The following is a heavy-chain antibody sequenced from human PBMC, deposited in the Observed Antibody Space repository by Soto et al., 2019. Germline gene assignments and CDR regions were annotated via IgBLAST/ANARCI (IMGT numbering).Heavy chain of an antibody. D-gene: IGHD3-3*01. V-gene: IGHV3-21*01. Sequence: EVQLVESGGGLVKPGGSLRLSCAASGFTFSSYSMYWVRQAPGKGLEWVSSISTTSSYIYYADSVKGRFTISRDNAKNSLYLQMNSLRAEDTAVYYCARIFWSGTINEYYFDYWGQGNRVTVSS. CDR3: ARIFWSGTINEYYFDY. J-gene: IGHJ4*02. CDR2: ISTTSSYI. CDR1: GFTFSSYS.